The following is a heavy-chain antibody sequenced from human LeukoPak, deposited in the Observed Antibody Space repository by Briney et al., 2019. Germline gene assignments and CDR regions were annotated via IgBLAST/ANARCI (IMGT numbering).Heavy chain of an antibody. CDR2: INSDGSST. D-gene: IGHD5-12*01. CDR3: ARAGEVPGIVATIGTPDY. J-gene: IGHJ4*02. V-gene: IGHV3-74*01. Sequence: PGGSLRLSCVASGFTFSSYWMHWVRQAPGKGLVWVLRINSDGSSTSYADSVKGRFTISRDNAKNTLYLQMNSLRAEDTAVYYCARAGEVPGIVATIGTPDYWGQGTLVTVSS. CDR1: GFTFSSYW.